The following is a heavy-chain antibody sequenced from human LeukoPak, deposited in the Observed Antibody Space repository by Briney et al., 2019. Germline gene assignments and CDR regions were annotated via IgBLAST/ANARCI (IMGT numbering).Heavy chain of an antibody. Sequence: AASVKVSCKASGYTFTNYDINWVRQATGQGPEWMGWMNPKSGNTGYAQKFQGRVTMTRNTSISTAYMELSSLRSEDTAVYYCARQHIAAADYYYGMDVWGQGTTVTVSS. D-gene: IGHD6-13*01. CDR1: GYTFTNYD. J-gene: IGHJ6*02. CDR2: MNPKSGNT. V-gene: IGHV1-8*01. CDR3: ARQHIAAADYYYGMDV.